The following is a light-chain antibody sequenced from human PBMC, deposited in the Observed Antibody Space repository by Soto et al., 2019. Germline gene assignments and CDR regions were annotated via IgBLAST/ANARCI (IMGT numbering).Light chain of an antibody. CDR2: SNN. CDR1: SSNIGSNT. J-gene: IGLJ1*01. CDR3: EAWDDSLNGRV. V-gene: IGLV1-44*01. Sequence: QSVLTQPPSASGAPGQRVTISCSGSSSNIGSNTVNWYQQLPGTAPKLLIYSNNQRPSGVPDRFSGSKSVTSASLAISGLQSEDEADYYCEAWDDSLNGRVFGTGTK.